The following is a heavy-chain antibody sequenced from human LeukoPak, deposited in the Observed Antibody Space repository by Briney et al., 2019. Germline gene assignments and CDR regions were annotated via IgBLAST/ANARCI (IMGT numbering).Heavy chain of an antibody. V-gene: IGHV3-23*01. Sequence: GGSLRLSCAASGFTFSSYTMSWVRQAPGKGLEWVSAISGSGGSTYYADSVKGRFTISRDNSKNTLYLQMNSLRAEDTAVYYCAKGGCSSTSCSFDYWGQGTLVTVSS. CDR3: AKGGCSSTSCSFDY. J-gene: IGHJ4*02. CDR2: ISGSGGST. CDR1: GFTFSSYT. D-gene: IGHD2-2*01.